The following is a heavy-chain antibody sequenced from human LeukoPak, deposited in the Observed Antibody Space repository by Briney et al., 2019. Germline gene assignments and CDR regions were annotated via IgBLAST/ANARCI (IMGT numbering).Heavy chain of an antibody. CDR3: ARVADYTVVQLNDAFDI. Sequence: SETLSLTCAVSGGSISRSNWWSWVRQPPGKGLEWIGSIYYSGSTYYNPSLKSRVTISVDTPKNQFSLKLSSVTAADTAVYYCARVADYTVVQLNDAFDIWGQGTLVTVSS. CDR1: GGSISRSNW. J-gene: IGHJ3*02. D-gene: IGHD4-23*01. V-gene: IGHV4-4*02. CDR2: IYYSGST.